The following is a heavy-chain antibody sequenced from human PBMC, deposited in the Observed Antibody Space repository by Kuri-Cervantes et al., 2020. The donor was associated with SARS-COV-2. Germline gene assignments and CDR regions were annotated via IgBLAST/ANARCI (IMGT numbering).Heavy chain of an antibody. Sequence: ASVKVSCKVSGYTLTELSMHWVRQAPGKGLEWMGGFDPEDGETIYAQKFQGRVTMTEDTSTDTAYMELSSVRSEDTAVYYCAREEEFRLYANYYYYMDVWGKGTTVTVSS. J-gene: IGHJ6*03. CDR3: AREEEFRLYANYYYYMDV. D-gene: IGHD2-8*01. CDR2: FDPEDGET. V-gene: IGHV1-24*01. CDR1: GYTLTELS.